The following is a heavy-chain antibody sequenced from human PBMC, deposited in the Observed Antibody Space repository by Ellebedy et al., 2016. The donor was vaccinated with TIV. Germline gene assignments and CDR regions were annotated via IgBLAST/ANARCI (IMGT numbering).Heavy chain of an antibody. V-gene: IGHV4-4*07. Sequence: GSLRLSXTVSNASDASFSSYYWSWIRQPAGKGLEWMGRIFMSGTTTYNPSLKSRLTMSIDTSKTQFSLTLHSVTVADVAVYFCARLKQSRDRSHWYFDLWGRGTLVTVSS. CDR1: NASDASFSSYY. J-gene: IGHJ2*01. CDR2: IFMSGTT. D-gene: IGHD1-14*01. CDR3: ARLKQSRDRSHWYFDL.